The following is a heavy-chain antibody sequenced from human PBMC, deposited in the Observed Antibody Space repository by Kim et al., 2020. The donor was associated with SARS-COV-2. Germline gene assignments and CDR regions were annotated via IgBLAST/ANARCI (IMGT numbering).Heavy chain of an antibody. V-gene: IGHV3-11*04. J-gene: IGHJ4*02. Sequence: GGSLRLSCAASGFTFSDYYMSWIRQAPGKGLEWVSYISSSGSTIYYADSVKGRFTISRDNAKNSLYLQMNSLRAEDTAVYYCARTMVRGVIIRLRYFDYWGQGTLVTVSS. CDR1: GFTFSDYY. CDR2: ISSSGSTI. CDR3: ARTMVRGVIIRLRYFDY. D-gene: IGHD3-10*01.